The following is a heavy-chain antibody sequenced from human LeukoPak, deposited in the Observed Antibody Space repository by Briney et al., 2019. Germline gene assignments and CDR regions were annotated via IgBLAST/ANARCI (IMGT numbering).Heavy chain of an antibody. D-gene: IGHD6-19*01. CDR3: AKGIGQWLVRGNDY. Sequence: PGGSLRLSCAASGFTFSSYGMHWVRQAPGKGLEWVAVISYDGSNKYYADSVKGRFTISRDNSKNTLYLQMNSLRAEDTAVYYCAKGIGQWLVRGNDYWGQGTLVTVSS. J-gene: IGHJ4*02. CDR2: ISYDGSNK. CDR1: GFTFSSYG. V-gene: IGHV3-30*18.